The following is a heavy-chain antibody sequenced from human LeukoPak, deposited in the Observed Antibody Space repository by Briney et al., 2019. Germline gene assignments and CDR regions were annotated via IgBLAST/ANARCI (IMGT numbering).Heavy chain of an antibody. V-gene: IGHV4-34*01. D-gene: IGHD3-10*01. Sequence: SETLSLTCAVYGGSFSGYYWSWIRQPPGKGLEWIGEINHSGSTNYNPSLKSRVTTSVDRSKNQLSLKLSSVTAADTAVYYCARGRSYGSGRYWFDPWGQGTLVTVSS. J-gene: IGHJ5*02. CDR3: ARGRSYGSGRYWFDP. CDR2: INHSGST. CDR1: GGSFSGYY.